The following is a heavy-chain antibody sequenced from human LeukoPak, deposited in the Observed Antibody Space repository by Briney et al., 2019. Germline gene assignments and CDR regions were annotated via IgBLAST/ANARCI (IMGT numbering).Heavy chain of an antibody. CDR1: GGTFSSYA. V-gene: IGHV1-69*06. D-gene: IGHD5-18*01. J-gene: IGHJ4*02. Sequence: SVKVSCKASGGTFSSYAISWVRQAPGQGLGWMGGIIPIFGTANYAQKFQGRVTITADKSTSTAYMELSSLRSEDTAVYYCASLVDTATYYFDYWGQGTLVTVSS. CDR2: IIPIFGTA. CDR3: ASLVDTATYYFDY.